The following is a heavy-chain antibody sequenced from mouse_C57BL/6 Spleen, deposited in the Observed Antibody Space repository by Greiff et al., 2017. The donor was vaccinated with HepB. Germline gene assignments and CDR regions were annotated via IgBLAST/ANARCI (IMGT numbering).Heavy chain of an antibody. CDR1: GFTFSDYG. V-gene: IGHV5-17*01. CDR3: AKSDSSYAMDY. CDR2: ISSGSSTI. Sequence: EVKLVESGGGLVKPGGSLKLSCAASGFTFSDYGMHWVRQAPEKGLEWVAYISSGSSTIYYADTVKGRFTISRDNAKNTLFLQMTSLRSEDTAMYYCAKSDSSYAMDYWGQGTSVTVSS. J-gene: IGHJ4*01.